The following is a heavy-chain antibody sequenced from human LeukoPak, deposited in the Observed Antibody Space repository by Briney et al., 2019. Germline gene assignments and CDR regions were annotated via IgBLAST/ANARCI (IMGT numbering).Heavy chain of an antibody. Sequence: SETLSLTCAVSGFSISSGYYWGWIRQPPGKVLEWIGTRYHSGTTYNNPSLKSRVTISVDRSNNQFSLKLSCLTAADTAVYYCARLGVDSSGLRNAFDVWGQGTMVTVSS. J-gene: IGHJ3*01. V-gene: IGHV4-38-2*01. D-gene: IGHD4-17*01. CDR3: ARLGVDSSGLRNAFDV. CDR1: GFSISSGYY. CDR2: RYHSGTT.